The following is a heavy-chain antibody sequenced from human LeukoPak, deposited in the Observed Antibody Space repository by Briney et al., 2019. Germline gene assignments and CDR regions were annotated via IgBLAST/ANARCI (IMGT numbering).Heavy chain of an antibody. V-gene: IGHV3-48*01. CDR2: ISSGSRTI. CDR1: GFTFGSYS. D-gene: IGHD1-20*01. J-gene: IGHJ4*02. CDR3: ARESITGHRDFDY. Sequence: GGSLRLSCAASGFTFGSYSMNWVRQAPGKGLEWILYISSGSRTIYYADSVEGRFTVSRDNAKNSLYLQMRSLRAEDTAVYYCARESITGHRDFDYWGQGTLVTVSS.